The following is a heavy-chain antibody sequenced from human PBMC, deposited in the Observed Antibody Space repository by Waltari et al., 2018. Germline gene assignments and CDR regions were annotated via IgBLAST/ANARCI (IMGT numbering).Heavy chain of an antibody. J-gene: IGHJ6*02. CDR1: GGSFSGYY. V-gene: IGHV4-34*01. CDR2: INHSGST. Sequence: QVQLQQWGAGLLKPSETLSLTCAVYGGSFSGYYWSWIRQPPGKGLEWIGEINHSGSTNYNPSLKSRVTISVDTSKNQFSLKLSSVTAADTAVYYCARVRPYSSSWYGMDVWGQGTTVTVSS. D-gene: IGHD6-13*01. CDR3: ARVRPYSSSWYGMDV.